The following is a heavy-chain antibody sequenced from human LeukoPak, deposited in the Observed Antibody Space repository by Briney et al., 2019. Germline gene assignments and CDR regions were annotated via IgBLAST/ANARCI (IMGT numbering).Heavy chain of an antibody. J-gene: IGHJ4*02. CDR2: IYHSGST. V-gene: IGHV4-30-2*01. CDR1: GGSISSGGYS. Sequence: SQTLSLTCAVSGGSISSGGYSWSWIRQPPGKGLEWIGYIYHSGSTYYNPSLKSRVTISVDRSKNQFSLKLSSVAAADTAVYYCARAPLIAVADIRLDYWGQGTLVTVSS. D-gene: IGHD6-19*01. CDR3: ARAPLIAVADIRLDY.